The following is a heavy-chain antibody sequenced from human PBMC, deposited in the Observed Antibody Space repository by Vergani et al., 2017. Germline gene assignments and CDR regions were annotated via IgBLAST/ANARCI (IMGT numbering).Heavy chain of an antibody. Sequence: QLQLQQSGPGLVKPSETLFLTCTVSADSISSGSYYWGWIRQPPGKSLEWIGSIYYSGLTYYNPSLKSRVAISVATSKNQFSLKVTSVTAAATAVYFCARQRPVSCWSPGYFDDWGQGILVTVSS. CDR1: ADSISSGSYY. CDR2: IYYSGLT. D-gene: IGHD6-19*01. CDR3: ARQRPVSCWSPGYFDD. J-gene: IGHJ4*02. V-gene: IGHV4-39*01.